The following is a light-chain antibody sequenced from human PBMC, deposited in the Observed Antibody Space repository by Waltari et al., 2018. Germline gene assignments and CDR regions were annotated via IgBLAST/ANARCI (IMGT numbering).Light chain of an antibody. CDR3: QQYYSYLT. J-gene: IGKJ2*01. Sequence: AIRITQSPSSLSASTGDRVTITCRASQGISSYLAWYQQKPGKAPNLLIYAASTLQSGVPSRFSGSGSGTEFTLTISCLQSEDFATYYCQQYYSYLTFGQGTKLEIK. CDR2: AAS. CDR1: QGISSY. V-gene: IGKV1-8*01.